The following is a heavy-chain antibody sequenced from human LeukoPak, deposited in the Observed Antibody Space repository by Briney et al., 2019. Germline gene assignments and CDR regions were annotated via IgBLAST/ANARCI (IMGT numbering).Heavy chain of an antibody. CDR1: GFTVSTNS. D-gene: IGHD4-17*01. CDR3: ARDRGDYGTDAFDI. J-gene: IGHJ3*02. Sequence: GGSLRLSCTVSGFTVSTNSMSWVRQAPGKGLEWVANIKQDGSEKYYVDSVKGRFTISRDNAKNSLYLQMNSLRAEDTAVYYCARDRGDYGTDAFDIWGQGTMVTVSS. CDR2: IKQDGSEK. V-gene: IGHV3-7*01.